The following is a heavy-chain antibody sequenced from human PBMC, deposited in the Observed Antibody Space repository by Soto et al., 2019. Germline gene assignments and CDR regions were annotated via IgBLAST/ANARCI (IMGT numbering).Heavy chain of an antibody. J-gene: IGHJ4*02. CDR2: IYHSGST. Sequence: QLQLQESGSGLVKPSQTLSLTCAVSGGSISSGGYSWSWIRQPPGKGLEWIGYIYHSGSTYYNPSHKSRVTISGDRYKNQFSLKLSSVTAADTAVYSCASSQTTVTSYDYWGQGTLVTVSS. CDR1: GGSISSGGYS. D-gene: IGHD4-17*01. CDR3: ASSQTTVTSYDY. V-gene: IGHV4-30-2*01.